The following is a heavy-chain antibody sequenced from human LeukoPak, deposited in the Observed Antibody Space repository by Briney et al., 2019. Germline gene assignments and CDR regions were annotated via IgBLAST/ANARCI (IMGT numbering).Heavy chain of an antibody. Sequence: GGSLRLSCVASGFTFSNYWMHWVRQVPGKGLVWVSQIDNDGTSTSYADSVKGRFTMSRDNAKNTLYLQMSSLRVEDTAIYYCGRGSGWYCSSGICHTEDFDYWGQGTLVTVSS. CDR3: GRGSGWYCSSGICHTEDFDY. J-gene: IGHJ4*02. CDR1: GFTFSNYW. CDR2: IDNDGTST. V-gene: IGHV3-74*01. D-gene: IGHD2-8*01.